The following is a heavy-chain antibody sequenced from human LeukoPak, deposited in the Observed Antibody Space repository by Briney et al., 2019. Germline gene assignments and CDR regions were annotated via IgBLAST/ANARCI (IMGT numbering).Heavy chain of an antibody. Sequence: SQTLSLICTVSGGSVSTGGYYWSWIRQHPGKGLEWIGYIHDSGSTHYNSSLKSRVTISADTSNNRFSLKLSFVTAADTAVYYCARWSGGAFDYWGQGTLVTVSS. V-gene: IGHV4-31*03. D-gene: IGHD4-23*01. CDR1: GGSVSTGGYY. CDR2: IHDSGST. CDR3: ARWSGGAFDY. J-gene: IGHJ4*02.